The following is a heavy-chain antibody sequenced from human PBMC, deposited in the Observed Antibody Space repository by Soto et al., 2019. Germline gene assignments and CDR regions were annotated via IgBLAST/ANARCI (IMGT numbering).Heavy chain of an antibody. Sequence: SQTLSLTCAISGDSVSSNSAAWNWIRQSPSRGLEWLGRTYYRSKWYNDYAVSVKSRITINPDTSKNQFSLQLNSVTPEDTAVYYCARDLVFDNWNDEGTYYYYGMDVWGQGTTVTVSS. D-gene: IGHD1-1*01. J-gene: IGHJ6*02. CDR3: ARDLVFDNWNDEGTYYYYGMDV. CDR1: GDSVSSNSAA. CDR2: TYYRSKWYN. V-gene: IGHV6-1*01.